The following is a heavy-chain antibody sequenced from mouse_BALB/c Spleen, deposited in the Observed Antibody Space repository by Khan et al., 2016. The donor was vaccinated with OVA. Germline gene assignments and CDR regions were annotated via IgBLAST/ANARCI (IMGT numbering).Heavy chain of an antibody. J-gene: IGHJ2*01. V-gene: IGHV3-2*02. CDR1: GYSITSDYA. CDR2: ISYSGST. D-gene: IGHD1-1*01. Sequence: EVKLEESGPGLVKPSQSLSLTCTVTGYSITSDYAWNWIRQFPGNKLEWMGYISYSGSTSYNPSLKSRHSITRDTSKNQFFMQLNSVTNEDTATYYCARDYGSSYYYFDYWGQGTTLTVSS. CDR3: ARDYGSSYYYFDY.